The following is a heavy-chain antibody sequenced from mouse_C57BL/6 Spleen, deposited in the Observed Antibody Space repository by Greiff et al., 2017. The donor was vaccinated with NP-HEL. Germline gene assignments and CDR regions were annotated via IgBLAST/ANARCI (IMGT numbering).Heavy chain of an antibody. V-gene: IGHV1-15*01. Sequence: QVQLQQSGAELVRPGASVTLSCKASGYTFTDYEMHWVKQTPVHGLEWIGAIDPETGGTAYNQKFKGKAILTADKSSSTAYMELRSLTSEDSAVYYCTKGYGSPFAYWGQGTLVTVSA. CDR2: IDPETGGT. CDR1: GYTFTDYE. D-gene: IGHD1-1*01. CDR3: TKGYGSPFAY. J-gene: IGHJ3*01.